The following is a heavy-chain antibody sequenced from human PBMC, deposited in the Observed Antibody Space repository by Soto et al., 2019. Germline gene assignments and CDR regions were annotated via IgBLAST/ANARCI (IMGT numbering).Heavy chain of an antibody. D-gene: IGHD6-6*01. J-gene: IGHJ3*02. CDR3: ARGSAFDI. Sequence: ASVRVSCKVSGYTLTELSMHWVRQAPGKGLEWMGGFDPEDGETIYAQKFQGRVTINPDTSKNQFSLQLNSVTPEDTAVYYCARGSAFDIWGQGTMVTVSS. CDR1: GYTLTELS. V-gene: IGHV1-24*01. CDR2: FDPEDGET.